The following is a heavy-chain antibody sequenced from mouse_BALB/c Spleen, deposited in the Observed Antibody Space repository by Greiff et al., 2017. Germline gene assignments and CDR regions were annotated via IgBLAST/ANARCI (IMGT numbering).Heavy chain of an antibody. V-gene: IGHV3-2*02. CDR1: GYSITSDYA. D-gene: IGHD3-3*01. CDR3: AREGGRDYYAMDY. CDR2: ISYSGST. Sequence: VQLKESGPGLVKPSQSLSLTCTVTGYSITSDYAWNWIRQFPGNKLEWMGYISYSGSTSYNPSLKSRISITRDTSKNQFFLQLNSVTTEDTATYNCAREGGRDYYAMDYWGQGTSVTVSS. J-gene: IGHJ4*01.